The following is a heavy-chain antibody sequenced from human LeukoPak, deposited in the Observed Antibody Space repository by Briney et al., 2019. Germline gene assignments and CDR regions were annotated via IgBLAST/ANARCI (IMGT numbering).Heavy chain of an antibody. CDR2: ISGSGGST. D-gene: IGHD6-13*01. J-gene: IGHJ5*02. V-gene: IGHV3-23*01. Sequence: GGSLRLSCAASGFTFSSYAMSWVRQAPGKGLEWVSAISGSGGSTYYADSVKGRFTISRDNSKNTLYLQMNSLRAEDTAVYYCAKEYSGSWYLDNWFDPWGQGTLVTVSS. CDR1: GFTFSSYA. CDR3: AKEYSGSWYLDNWFDP.